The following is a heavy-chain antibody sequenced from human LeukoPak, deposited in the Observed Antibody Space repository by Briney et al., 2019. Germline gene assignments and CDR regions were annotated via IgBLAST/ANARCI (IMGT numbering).Heavy chain of an antibody. J-gene: IGHJ5*02. V-gene: IGHV1-18*04. D-gene: IGHD3-22*01. CDR1: GYTFTNNF. CDR2: ISAYNGNT. Sequence: ASVKVSCKASGYTFTNNFMHWVRQAPGQGLEWMGWISAYNGNTNYAQKLQGRVTMTTDTSTSTAYMELRSLRSDDTAVYYCARVYYYDSSGHGPFDPWGQGTLVTVSS. CDR3: ARVYYYDSSGHGPFDP.